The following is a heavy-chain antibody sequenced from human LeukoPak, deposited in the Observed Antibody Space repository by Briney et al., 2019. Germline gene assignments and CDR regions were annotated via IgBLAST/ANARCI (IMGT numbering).Heavy chain of an antibody. Sequence: PGGSLRLSCAASGFTFSSYAMHWVRQAPGKGLEYVSAISSNGGSTYYANSVKGRFTISRDNSKNTLYLQMGSLRAEDTAVYYCAKFGGVDVWGKGTTVTISS. D-gene: IGHD3-10*01. CDR2: ISSNGGST. V-gene: IGHV3-64*01. CDR1: GFTFSSYA. J-gene: IGHJ6*04. CDR3: AKFGGVDV.